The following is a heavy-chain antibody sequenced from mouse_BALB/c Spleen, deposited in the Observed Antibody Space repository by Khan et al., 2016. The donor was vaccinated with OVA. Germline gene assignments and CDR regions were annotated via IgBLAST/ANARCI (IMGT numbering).Heavy chain of an antibody. Sequence: QVQLKESGPGLVAPSQSLSITCTISGFSLTNYGVHWVRQPPGKGLEWLVVIWSDGSTTYNSALKSRLTISKDHSKSQVFLKVNSLQTDDTAMYFCARQPYYHYNIMDYWVQGTSVTVSS. J-gene: IGHJ4*01. D-gene: IGHD2-4*01. CDR1: GFSLTNYG. V-gene: IGHV2-6-1*01. CDR3: ARQPYYHYNIMDY. CDR2: IWSDGST.